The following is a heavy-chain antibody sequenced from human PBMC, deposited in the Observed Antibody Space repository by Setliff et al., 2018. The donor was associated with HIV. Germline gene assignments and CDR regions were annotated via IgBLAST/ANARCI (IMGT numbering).Heavy chain of an antibody. J-gene: IGHJ4*02. CDR3: ALLEVPLIVGTPPPI. V-gene: IGHV4-34*01. CDR1: NGSFSAYY. CDR2: INHGGSA. Sequence: SETLSLTCAVYNGSFSAYYWAWIRQPPGKGLEWMGEINHGGSATYNPSLTGRDGISVDTSKNQFPLKMIAVTAADAAVYYCALLEVPLIVGTPPPIWGQGTLVTVSS. D-gene: IGHD1-26*01.